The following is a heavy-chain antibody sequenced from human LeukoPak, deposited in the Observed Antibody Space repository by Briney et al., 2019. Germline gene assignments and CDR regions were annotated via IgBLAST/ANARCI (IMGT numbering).Heavy chain of an antibody. J-gene: IGHJ4*02. D-gene: IGHD2-2*01. CDR1: GFTFSSYA. V-gene: IGHV3-23*01. Sequence: PGGSLRLSCAASGFTFSSYAMSWVRQAPGKGLEWVSAISGSGGSTYYADSVKGRFTISRDNSKNTLYLQMNSLRAEDTAVYYCAKDQDPDRECSSTSRYRITPYDYWGQGTLVTVSS. CDR2: ISGSGGST. CDR3: AKDQDPDRECSSTSRYRITPYDY.